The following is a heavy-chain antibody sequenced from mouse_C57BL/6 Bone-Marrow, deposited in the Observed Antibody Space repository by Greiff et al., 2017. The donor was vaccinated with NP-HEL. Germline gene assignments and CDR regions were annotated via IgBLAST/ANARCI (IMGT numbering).Heavy chain of an antibody. V-gene: IGHV14-2*01. CDR3: ARWEVYDDDCSYYAMHD. Sequence: VQLQQSGAELVKPGASVKLSCTASGFNIKDYYMHWVKQRTEQGLEWIGRIDPEDGETKYAPKFPGKATLTADTSSKPAYLQLSSLTSEDTAVYYCARWEVYDDDCSYYAMHDWGQGTSVTVSA. D-gene: IGHD1-1*01. CDR1: GFNIKDYY. J-gene: IGHJ4*01. CDR2: IDPEDGET.